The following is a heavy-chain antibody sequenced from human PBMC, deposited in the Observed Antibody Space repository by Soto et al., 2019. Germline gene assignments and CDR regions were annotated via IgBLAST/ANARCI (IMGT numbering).Heavy chain of an antibody. J-gene: IGHJ3*02. CDR3: ARTLLWARDAFDI. Sequence: QVQLQQWGAGLLKSSETLSLTCAVYGGSFSGYYWSWIRQPPGKGLEWIGETNHSGSTNYNLSLKSRVTISVDTSKNQFSLKLSSVTAADTAVYYCARTLLWARDAFDIWGQGTMVTVSS. CDR1: GGSFSGYY. V-gene: IGHV4-34*01. CDR2: TNHSGST. D-gene: IGHD2-21*01.